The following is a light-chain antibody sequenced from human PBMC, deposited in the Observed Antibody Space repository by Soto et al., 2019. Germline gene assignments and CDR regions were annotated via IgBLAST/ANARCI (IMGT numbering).Light chain of an antibody. CDR2: AAS. J-gene: IGKJ2*01. CDR1: QSISSY. CDR3: QQSYSTPMYT. Sequence: DIPMNQSPSSLYASVGDRVTITCRASQSISSYLNWYQQKPGKAPKLLIYAASSLQSGFQSKVSGSGSGTDLTRTISSLQPEDFATYYCQQSYSTPMYTFGQGTKLEIK. V-gene: IGKV1-39*01.